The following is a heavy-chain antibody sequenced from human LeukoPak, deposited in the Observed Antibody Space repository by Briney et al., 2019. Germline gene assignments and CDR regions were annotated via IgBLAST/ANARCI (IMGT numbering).Heavy chain of an antibody. Sequence: VASVKVSCKASGYTFTSYDINWVRQAPGQGLEWMGWMNPNSGNTGYAQKFQGRVTITRNTSISTAYMELSSLRSEDTAVYYCARATVGASTGDYWGQGTLVTVSS. CDR3: ARATVGASTGDY. CDR1: GYTFTSYD. D-gene: IGHD1-26*01. CDR2: MNPNSGNT. J-gene: IGHJ4*02. V-gene: IGHV1-8*03.